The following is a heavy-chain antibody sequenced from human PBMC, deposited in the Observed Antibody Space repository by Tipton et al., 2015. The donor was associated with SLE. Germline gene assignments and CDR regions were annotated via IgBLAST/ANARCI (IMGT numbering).Heavy chain of an antibody. CDR3: ARSPYWEGGYFDS. V-gene: IGHV4-39*07. D-gene: IGHD2-8*02. J-gene: IGHJ4*02. Sequence: TLSLTCTVSGDSISSGTFFWGWVRQSPEKGLAWIGSVHSRGNTYYNPSLTSRVTISVDPSKNQFSLTLKSVTAADTAVYYCARSPYWEGGYFDSWGQGILVTVSS. CDR1: GDSISSGTFF. CDR2: VHSRGNT.